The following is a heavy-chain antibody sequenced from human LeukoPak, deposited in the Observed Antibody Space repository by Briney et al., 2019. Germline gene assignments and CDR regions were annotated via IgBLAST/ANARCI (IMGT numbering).Heavy chain of an antibody. Sequence: SETLSLTCTISGGSVNSGGYYWSWIRQSPGKGLEWIGYIYHRGSTNYNPSLKSRVTISVDRFKNHFSLKLKSVTAADTAVYYCARGFWSGYYNSNWFDPWGQGTLVTVSS. V-gene: IGHV4-30-2*06. CDR2: IYHRGST. CDR1: GGSVNSGGYY. D-gene: IGHD3-3*01. CDR3: ARGFWSGYYNSNWFDP. J-gene: IGHJ5*02.